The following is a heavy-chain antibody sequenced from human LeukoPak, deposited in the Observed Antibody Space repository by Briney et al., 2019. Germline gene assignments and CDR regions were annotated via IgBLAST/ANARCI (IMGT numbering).Heavy chain of an antibody. Sequence: PSETLSLTCAVYGGSFSGYYWTWIRQPPGKGLEWVGEINHSRNTNYSPSLKSRATISVDTSKNQFSLTLSSVTAADTAVYYCATMMYGSGNYYNSDYWGQGTLVTVSS. CDR3: ATMMYGSGNYYNSDY. CDR1: GGSFSGYY. V-gene: IGHV4-34*01. D-gene: IGHD3-10*01. J-gene: IGHJ4*02. CDR2: INHSRNT.